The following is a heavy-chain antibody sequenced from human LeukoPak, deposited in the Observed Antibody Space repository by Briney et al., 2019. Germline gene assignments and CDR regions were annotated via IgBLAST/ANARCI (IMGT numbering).Heavy chain of an antibody. V-gene: IGHV3-9*01. Sequence: GGSLRLSCAASGFTFSSYAMHWVRQAPGKGLEWVSGISWNSGSIGYADSVKGRFTISRDNAKNSLYLQMNSLRAEDTALYYCAKDRFRSSGWYQYYYYGMDVWGQGTTVTVSS. CDR1: GFTFSSYA. D-gene: IGHD6-19*01. CDR3: AKDRFRSSGWYQYYYYGMDV. CDR2: ISWNSGSI. J-gene: IGHJ6*02.